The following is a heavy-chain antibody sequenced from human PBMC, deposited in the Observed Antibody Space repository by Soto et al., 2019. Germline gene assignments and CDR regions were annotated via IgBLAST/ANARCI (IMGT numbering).Heavy chain of an antibody. J-gene: IGHJ6*02. V-gene: IGHV4-59*01. Sequence: SETLSLTCIVSGGSISSYYWSWIRQPPGKGLEWIGYIYYSGSTNYNPSLKSRVTISVDTSKNQFSLKLNSVTAADTAVYYCARDLWGYCGTDCYPLDVWGQGTTVTVSS. D-gene: IGHD2-21*02. CDR1: GGSISSYY. CDR2: IYYSGST. CDR3: ARDLWGYCGTDCYPLDV.